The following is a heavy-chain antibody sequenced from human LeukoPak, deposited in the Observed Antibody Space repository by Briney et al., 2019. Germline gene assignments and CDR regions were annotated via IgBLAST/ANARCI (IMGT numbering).Heavy chain of an antibody. D-gene: IGHD3-10*01. CDR3: AKYPYGFYGMDV. Sequence: GGSLRLSCAASGFTFSSYAMSWVRQAPGKGLEWVSAISGSGGSTYYAASVKGRFTISRDNSKNTLYLQMNSLRAEDTAVYYCAKYPYGFYGMDVWGQGTTVTVSS. J-gene: IGHJ6*02. CDR2: ISGSGGST. V-gene: IGHV3-23*01. CDR1: GFTFSSYA.